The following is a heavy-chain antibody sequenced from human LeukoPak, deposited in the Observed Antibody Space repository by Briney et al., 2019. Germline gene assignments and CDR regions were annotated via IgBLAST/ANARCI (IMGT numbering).Heavy chain of an antibody. CDR1: GFTFSSYS. CDR2: ISSSSSTR. D-gene: IGHD4-17*01. J-gene: IGHJ3*02. V-gene: IGHV3-48*01. CDR3: ARMRDYGDYREAFDI. Sequence: GGSLRLSCAASGFTFSSYSMNWVRQAPGKGLEWVSYISSSSSTRYYADSVKGRFTISRDNAKNSLYLQMNSLRAEDTAVYYCARMRDYGDYREAFDIWGQGTMVTVSS.